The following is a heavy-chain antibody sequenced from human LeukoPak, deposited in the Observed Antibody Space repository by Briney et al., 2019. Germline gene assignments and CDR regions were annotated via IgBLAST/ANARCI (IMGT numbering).Heavy chain of an antibody. J-gene: IGHJ4*02. Sequence: PGGSLRLSCAASGFTFSDYYMSWIRQAPGKGLEWVSYISSSAGTIYYADSVKGRFTISRDNSKNTLFLQMGSLRAEDMAVYYCARGGGRNTAMVWAFDYWGQGTLVTVSS. CDR2: ISSSAGTI. D-gene: IGHD5-18*01. V-gene: IGHV3-11*04. CDR1: GFTFSDYY. CDR3: ARGGGRNTAMVWAFDY.